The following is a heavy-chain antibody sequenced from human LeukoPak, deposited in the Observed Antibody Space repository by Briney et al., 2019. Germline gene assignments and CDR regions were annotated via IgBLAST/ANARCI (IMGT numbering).Heavy chain of an antibody. V-gene: IGHV3-21*01. D-gene: IGHD4-11*01. J-gene: IGHJ4*02. CDR3: VRDLNTITTAFFVY. Sequence: GGSLRLSCAASGFTFSSYSMNWVRQAPGKGLEWVSSISSTSRHIYYADSVKGRFTNSRDDASNSLYLQMNSLRAEDTAVYYCVRDLNTITTAFFVYWGQGTLVTVSS. CDR2: ISSTSRHI. CDR1: GFTFSSYS.